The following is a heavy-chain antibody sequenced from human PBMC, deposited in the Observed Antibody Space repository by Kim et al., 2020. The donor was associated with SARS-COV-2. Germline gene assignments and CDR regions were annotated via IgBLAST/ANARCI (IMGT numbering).Heavy chain of an antibody. J-gene: IGHJ4*02. CDR1: GFTLSSYW. D-gene: IGHD6-19*01. CDR2: INSDGTTT. Sequence: GGSLRLSCAASGFTLSSYWMHWVRQAPGKGLEWVSRINSDGTTTNYADSVKGRFTISRDNRKNTMSLQMSSLRAEDTALYYFARRSYSSGWYYFDLWGQGTLVTVSS. V-gene: IGHV3-74*01. CDR3: ARRSYSSGWYYFDL.